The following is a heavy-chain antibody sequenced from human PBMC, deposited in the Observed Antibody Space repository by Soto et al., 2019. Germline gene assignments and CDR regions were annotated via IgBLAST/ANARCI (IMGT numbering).Heavy chain of an antibody. CDR3: ARTRYCSSTSCQSYYYYYMDV. V-gene: IGHV5-51*01. CDR1: GYSFTSYW. J-gene: IGHJ6*03. CDR2: IYPGDSDT. D-gene: IGHD2-2*01. Sequence: GESLKISCKGSGYSFTSYWIGWVRQMPGKGLEWMGIIYPGDSDTRYSPSFQGQVTISADKSISTAYLQWSSLKASDTAMYYCARTRYCSSTSCQSYYYYYMDVWGKGTTVTVSS.